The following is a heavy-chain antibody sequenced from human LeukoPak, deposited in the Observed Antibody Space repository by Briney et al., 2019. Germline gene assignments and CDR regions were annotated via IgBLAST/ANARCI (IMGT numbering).Heavy chain of an antibody. CDR3: ARDHYHKIHSVMVTAPDY. V-gene: IGHV1-46*01. D-gene: IGHD2-21*02. CDR1: GYTFTGYY. CDR2: INPTCGST. J-gene: IGHJ4*02. Sequence: GASVKVSCKASGYTFTGYYMHWVRQAPGEGLEWMGIINPTCGSTSYAQKFQGRVTMTRDTSTSTVYMELSSLRSEDTAVYYCARDHYHKIHSVMVTAPDYWGQGTLVIVSS.